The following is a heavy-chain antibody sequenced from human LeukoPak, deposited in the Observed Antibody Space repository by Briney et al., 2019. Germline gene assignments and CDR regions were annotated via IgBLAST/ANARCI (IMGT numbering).Heavy chain of an antibody. J-gene: IGHJ5*02. CDR3: ARGGVNYKIAGP. V-gene: IGHV4-59*01. D-gene: IGHD3-10*01. CDR2: IYYSGST. Sequence: SEALSLTCTVSGGSITSYYWSWIRQPPGKGLEWIGYIYYSGSTNYNPSLKSRVTVSVDTSKNQFSLKLSSVTAADTAVYYCARGGVNYKIAGPWGQGALVTVSS. CDR1: GGSITSYY.